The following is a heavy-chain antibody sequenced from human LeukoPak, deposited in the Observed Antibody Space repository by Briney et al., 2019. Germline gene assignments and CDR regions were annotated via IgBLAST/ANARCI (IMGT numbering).Heavy chain of an antibody. Sequence: SETLSLTCAVYGGPFSGYYWSWIRQPPGKGLEWIGEIKHSGSTNYNPSLKSRVTISLDTSKNQISLALSSVTAADTAVYYCARHQWLGPFDYWGQGTLVTVSS. D-gene: IGHD6-19*01. CDR3: ARHQWLGPFDY. CDR2: IKHSGST. V-gene: IGHV4-34*01. CDR1: GGPFSGYY. J-gene: IGHJ4*02.